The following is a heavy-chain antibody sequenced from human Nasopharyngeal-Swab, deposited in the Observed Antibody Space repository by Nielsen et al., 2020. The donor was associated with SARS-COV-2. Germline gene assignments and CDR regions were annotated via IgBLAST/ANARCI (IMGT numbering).Heavy chain of an antibody. D-gene: IGHD5-12*01. Sequence: WIRQSPGKGLEYVSAISSNGSTTYYANSVKGRFTISRDNSKNTLYLQMGSLRAEDTAVYYCAKGWWLLESGGVDVWGQGTTVTVSS. J-gene: IGHJ6*02. V-gene: IGHV3-64*01. CDR2: ISSNGSTT. CDR3: AKGWWLLESGGVDV.